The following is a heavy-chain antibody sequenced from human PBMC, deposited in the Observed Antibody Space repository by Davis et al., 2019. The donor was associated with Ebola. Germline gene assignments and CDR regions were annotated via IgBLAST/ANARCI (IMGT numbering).Heavy chain of an antibody. J-gene: IGHJ4*02. CDR3: ARDGERFWTFDY. CDR2: INPDGSEK. Sequence: GESLKISCDTSGFTFSAYWMSWVRQTPGKGLEWVANINPDGSEKSYVDSVKGRFTISRDNAKNSLYLQMNSLRAEDTAVYYCARDGERFWTFDYWGQGTLVTVSS. D-gene: IGHD3-3*01. V-gene: IGHV3-7*01. CDR1: GFTFSAYW.